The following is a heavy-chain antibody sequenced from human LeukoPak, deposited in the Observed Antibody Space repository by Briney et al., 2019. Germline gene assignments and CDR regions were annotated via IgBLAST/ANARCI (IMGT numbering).Heavy chain of an antibody. Sequence: GGSLRLSCAASGFTFSSYSMNWVRQAPGKGLEWVSSISSSSSYIYYADSVKGRFTISRDNAKNSLYLQMNSLRAEDTAVYYCASLPTYYYGSGSYYNKRKDYWGQGTLVTVSS. D-gene: IGHD3-10*01. CDR2: ISSSSSYI. V-gene: IGHV3-21*01. J-gene: IGHJ4*02. CDR1: GFTFSSYS. CDR3: ASLPTYYYGSGSYYNKRKDY.